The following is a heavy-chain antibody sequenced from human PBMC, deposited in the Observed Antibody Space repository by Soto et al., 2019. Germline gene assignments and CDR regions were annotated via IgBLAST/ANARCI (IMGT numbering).Heavy chain of an antibody. D-gene: IGHD3-9*01. CDR3: ARAYYDSVTGYSPGIGAFDI. CDR1: GFTVSSNY. Sequence: TVGSLRLSCAASGFTVSSNYMSWVRQAPGKGLEWVSVIYSGGSTYYADSVKGRFTISRDNSKNTLYLQMNSLRAEDTAVYYCARAYYDSVTGYSPGIGAFDIWGQGTMVTVSS. CDR2: IYSGGST. J-gene: IGHJ3*02. V-gene: IGHV3-53*01.